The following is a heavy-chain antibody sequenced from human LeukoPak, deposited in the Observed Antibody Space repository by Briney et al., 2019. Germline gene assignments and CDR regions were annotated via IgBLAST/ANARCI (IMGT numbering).Heavy chain of an antibody. CDR2: ISGSGGDT. D-gene: IGHD2-8*01. Sequence: GGSLRLSCAASGFTFGRYTMTWVRQAPGKGLEWVSAISGSGGDTYYADSVKGRFTISRDNSQNTLYLQIHSLRVEDTAVYSCARMEMVPARFDYWGQGTLVTVSS. CDR3: ARMEMVPARFDY. J-gene: IGHJ4*02. V-gene: IGHV3-23*01. CDR1: GFTFGRYT.